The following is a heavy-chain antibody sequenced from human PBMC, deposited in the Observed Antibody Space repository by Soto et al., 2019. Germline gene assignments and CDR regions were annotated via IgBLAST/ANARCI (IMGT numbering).Heavy chain of an antibody. Sequence: ASVKVSCKASGYTFITYGVTWVRQAPGQGLEWMGWITPYNGKTHYAQKFQDRVTMTTDTAATTAYMELRSLTSDDSAMYFCARDTSHYFDHWGQGILDTVSS. J-gene: IGHJ4*02. CDR3: ARDTSHYFDH. CDR2: ITPYNGKT. CDR1: GYTFITYG. V-gene: IGHV1-18*01. D-gene: IGHD2-2*01.